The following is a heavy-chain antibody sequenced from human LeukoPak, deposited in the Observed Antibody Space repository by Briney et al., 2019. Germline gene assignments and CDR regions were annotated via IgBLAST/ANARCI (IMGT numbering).Heavy chain of an antibody. CDR2: ISSSSSYI. Sequence: GGSLRLSCAASGFTFSSYSMNWVRQAPGKGLEWVSSISSSSSYIYYADSVKGRFTISRDNAKNSLYLQMNSLRAEDTAVYYCARDLVGATPPLGYWGQGTLVTVSS. CDR3: ARDLVGATPPLGY. D-gene: IGHD1-26*01. V-gene: IGHV3-21*01. CDR1: GFTFSSYS. J-gene: IGHJ4*02.